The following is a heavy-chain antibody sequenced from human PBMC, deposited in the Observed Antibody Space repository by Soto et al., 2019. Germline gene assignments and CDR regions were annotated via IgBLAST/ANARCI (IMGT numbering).Heavy chain of an antibody. CDR1: GSSISSSSYY. CDR3: ARHLPDRDILTGYPDNWFDP. J-gene: IGHJ5*02. V-gene: IGHV4-39*01. D-gene: IGHD3-9*01. CDR2: IYYSGST. Sequence: SETLSLTCTVSGSSISSSSYYWGWIRQPPGKGREWIGSIYYSGSTYYNPSLTSRVTISVDTSKNQFSLKLSSVTAADTAVYYCARHLPDRDILTGYPDNWFDPWGQGTLVTVSS.